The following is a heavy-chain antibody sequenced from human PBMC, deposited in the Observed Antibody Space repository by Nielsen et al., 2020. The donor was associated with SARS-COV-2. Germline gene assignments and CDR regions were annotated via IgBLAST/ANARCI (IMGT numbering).Heavy chain of an antibody. J-gene: IGHJ6*03. V-gene: IGHV4-59*01. D-gene: IGHD3-10*01. CDR1: GGSISSYY. CDR2: IYYSGGT. Sequence: SETLSLTCTVSGGSISSYYWSWIRQPPGKGLEWIGYIYYSGGTNYNPSLKSRVTISVDTSKNQFSLKLSSVTAADTAVYYCAREAYYYGSGSRIGRSGYYMDVWGKGTTVTVSS. CDR3: AREAYYYGSGSRIGRSGYYMDV.